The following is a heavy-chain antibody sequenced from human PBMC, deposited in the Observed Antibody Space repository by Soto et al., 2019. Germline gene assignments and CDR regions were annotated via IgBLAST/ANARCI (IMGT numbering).Heavy chain of an antibody. CDR3: ARDCSGGSCYGSHAFDI. D-gene: IGHD2-15*01. CDR1: GFTVSSNY. J-gene: IGHJ3*02. V-gene: IGHV3-66*01. Sequence: EVQLVESGGGLVQPGGSLRLSCAASGFTVSSNYMSWVRQAPGKGLEWVSVIYSGGSTYYADSVKGRFTISRDNSKNTLYLQMNSLRAEDTAVYCCARDCSGGSCYGSHAFDIWGQGTMVTVSS. CDR2: IYSGGST.